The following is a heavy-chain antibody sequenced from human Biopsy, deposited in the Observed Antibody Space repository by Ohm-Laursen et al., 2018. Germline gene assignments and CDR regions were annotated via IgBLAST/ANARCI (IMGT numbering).Heavy chain of an antibody. J-gene: IGHJ3*02. V-gene: IGHV4-59*11. CDR3: ARVEAGTYDALDI. Sequence: SDTLSLTCTVSGGSFTGHYWSWIRQPPGKGLEWIGHISYTGYTSYNASLKSRVTISVDMSKSQFSLKLYSVTAADTAVYYCARVEAGTYDALDIWGQGTLVAVSA. CDR2: ISYTGYT. CDR1: GGSFTGHY. D-gene: IGHD1-26*01.